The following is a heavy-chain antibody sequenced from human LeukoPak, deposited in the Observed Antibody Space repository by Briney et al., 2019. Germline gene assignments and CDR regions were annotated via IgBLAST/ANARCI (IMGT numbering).Heavy chain of an antibody. CDR2: ISSSSSYI. CDR1: GFTFSSYS. J-gene: IGHJ4*02. V-gene: IGHV3-21*01. D-gene: IGHD3-22*01. CDR3: ARAPLSSSGYYN. Sequence: GGSLRLSCAASGFTFSSYSMNWVRQAPGKGLEWVSSISSSSSYIYYADSVKGRFTISRDNAKNSLYLQMNSLRDEDTAMYYCARAPLSSSGYYNWGQGTLVTVSS.